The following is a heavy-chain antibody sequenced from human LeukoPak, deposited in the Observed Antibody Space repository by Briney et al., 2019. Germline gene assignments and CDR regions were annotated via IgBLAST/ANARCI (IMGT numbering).Heavy chain of an antibody. J-gene: IGHJ2*01. V-gene: IGHV1-18*01. CDR1: GYTFTSYG. Sequence: ASVTVSFKASGYTFTSYGISWVRQAPGQGLEWMGWISAYNGNTNYAQKLQGRVTMTTDTSTSTAYMELRSLRSDDTAVYYCARAEDWGPDWYFDLWGRGTLVTVSS. D-gene: IGHD7-27*01. CDR2: ISAYNGNT. CDR3: ARAEDWGPDWYFDL.